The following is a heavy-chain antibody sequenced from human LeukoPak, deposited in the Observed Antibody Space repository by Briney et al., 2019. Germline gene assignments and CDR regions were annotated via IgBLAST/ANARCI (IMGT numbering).Heavy chain of an antibody. CDR1: GFTFTSYG. V-gene: IGHV3-33*08. D-gene: IGHD2-2*02. Sequence: GGSLRLSCAASGFTFTSYGMHWVRQAPGKGLEWVALIGYDGGNKHYADSVKGRFTISRDSSKNTVYLQMNSLRAEDTAVYYCAGRNSIPATPPIDYWGQGTLVTVSS. J-gene: IGHJ4*02. CDR3: AGRNSIPATPPIDY. CDR2: IGYDGGNK.